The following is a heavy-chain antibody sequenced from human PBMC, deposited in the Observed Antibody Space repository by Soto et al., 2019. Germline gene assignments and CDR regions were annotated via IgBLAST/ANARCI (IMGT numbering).Heavy chain of an antibody. Sequence: EVKLVESGGGLVQPGGSLRLSCAASGFTFSNYNMNWVRQAPGKGLEWVSYISSSSSTIYYADSVKGRFTISRDNAKNSRYLQMNSLRDEDTAVYYCVRDPYYDFRVYWGQGTLVTVSS. CDR1: GFTFSNYN. J-gene: IGHJ4*02. CDR2: ISSSSSTI. V-gene: IGHV3-48*02. D-gene: IGHD3-3*01. CDR3: VRDPYYDFRVY.